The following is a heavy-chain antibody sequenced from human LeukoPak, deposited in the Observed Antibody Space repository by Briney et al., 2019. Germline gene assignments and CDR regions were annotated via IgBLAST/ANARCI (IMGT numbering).Heavy chain of an antibody. D-gene: IGHD3-9*01. V-gene: IGHV1-18*01. CDR1: GYTFTSYG. Sequence: ASVKVSCNASGYTFTSYGISGVRQAPGQGLEWTGWTSAYNGNTNYAQKLQGRITMTTDTSTSTAYMELRSLRSDDTAVYYCARGYYDILTGYYNVLDFDYWGQGTLVTVSS. CDR2: TSAYNGNT. J-gene: IGHJ4*02. CDR3: ARGYYDILTGYYNVLDFDY.